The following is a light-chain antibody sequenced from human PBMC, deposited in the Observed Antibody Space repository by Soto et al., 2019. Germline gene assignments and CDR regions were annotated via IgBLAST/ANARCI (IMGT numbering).Light chain of an antibody. CDR2: EVA. V-gene: IGLV2-14*01. Sequence: QSALTQPASVSGSLGQSITISCTGTSRDVGGYNYVSWYQQYPGKAPKLVIFEVAYRPSGVSNRFSGSKSGNTASLPISGLLPEDEADYYCSSYTSASTLHVIFGGGTQLTVL. CDR3: SSYTSASTLHVI. CDR1: SRDVGGYNY. J-gene: IGLJ2*01.